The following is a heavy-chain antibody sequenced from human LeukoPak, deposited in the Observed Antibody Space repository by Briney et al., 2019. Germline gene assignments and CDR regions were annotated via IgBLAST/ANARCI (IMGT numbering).Heavy chain of an antibody. D-gene: IGHD3-3*01. CDR2: ISSSGSTI. CDR1: GFTFSDYY. V-gene: IGHV3-11*01. J-gene: IGHJ6*03. CDR3: ASYYDFWSGYYYMDV. Sequence: GGSLRLSCAASGFTFSDYYMSWIRQAPGKGLERVSYISSSGSTIYYADSVKGRFTISRDNAKNSLYLQMNSLRAEDTAVYYCASYYDFWSGYYYMDVWGKGTTVTVSS.